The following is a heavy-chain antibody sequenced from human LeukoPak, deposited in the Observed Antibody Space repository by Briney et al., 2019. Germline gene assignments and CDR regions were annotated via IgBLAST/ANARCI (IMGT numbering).Heavy chain of an antibody. D-gene: IGHD3-16*01. CDR2: ISSSSTSI. CDR3: ASYDGFTQDRGDY. CDR1: GFTFSSFE. V-gene: IGHV3-48*03. J-gene: IGHJ4*02. Sequence: PGGSLRLSCAASGFTFSSFEMNWVRQAPGKGREWVSKISSSSTSIYYADSVKGRFTVSRDNAKNSLYLQMNSLRAEDTAVYYCASYDGFTQDRGDYWGQGTLVTVSS.